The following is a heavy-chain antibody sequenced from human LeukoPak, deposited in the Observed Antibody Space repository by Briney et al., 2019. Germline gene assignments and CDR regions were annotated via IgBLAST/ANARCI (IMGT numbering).Heavy chain of an antibody. Sequence: GGSLRLSCAASGFTFSSYAMHWVRQAPGKGLEWVAVISYDGSNKYYADSVKGRFTISRDNSKNTLYLQMNSLRAEDTAVYYCARDYYDFWSGYFHWFDPWGQGTLVTVSS. CDR2: ISYDGSNK. CDR3: ARDYYDFWSGYFHWFDP. J-gene: IGHJ5*02. D-gene: IGHD3-3*01. CDR1: GFTFSSYA. V-gene: IGHV3-30*04.